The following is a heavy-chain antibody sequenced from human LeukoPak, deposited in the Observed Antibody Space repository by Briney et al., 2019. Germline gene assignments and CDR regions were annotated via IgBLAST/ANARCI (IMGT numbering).Heavy chain of an antibody. J-gene: IGHJ4*02. Sequence: GGSLRLSCAASGFIFSSYGLHWVRQAPGKGLEWVSYISSSGSTIYYADSVKGRFTISRDNAKNSLYLQMNSLRAEDTAVYYCARQLSNYADFDYWGQGTLVTVSS. CDR1: GFIFSSYG. D-gene: IGHD4-11*01. CDR2: ISSSGSTI. CDR3: ARQLSNYADFDY. V-gene: IGHV3-48*04.